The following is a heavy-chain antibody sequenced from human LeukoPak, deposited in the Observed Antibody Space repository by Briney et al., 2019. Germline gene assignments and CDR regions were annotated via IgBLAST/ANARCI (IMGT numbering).Heavy chain of an antibody. CDR2: IFFTGPT. D-gene: IGHD5-18*01. V-gene: IGHV4-39*01. CDR1: GASMSNGFNY. J-gene: IGHJ3*01. Sequence: PSETLSLTCTVSGASMSNGFNYWGWIRQPPGKGLEWIGSIFFTGPTYYNPSLQSRLTISADSSKNQFSLRVTSVTAADPALYYCARQRDTARVGAFDVWGQGTMVIVSS. CDR3: ARQRDTARVGAFDV.